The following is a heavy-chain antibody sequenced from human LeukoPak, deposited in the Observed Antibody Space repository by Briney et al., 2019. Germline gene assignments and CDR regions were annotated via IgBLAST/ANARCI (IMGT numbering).Heavy chain of an antibody. J-gene: IGHJ4*02. CDR2: IKNKNSGRTT. CDR1: GFIFPNAW. CDR3: AKDGRIGAAGNWGLDY. D-gene: IGHD6-13*01. Sequence: GGSLRLSCAASGFIFPNAWMRWVRQAPGKGLEWVGRIKNKNSGRTTNYIAPVKGRFTISRDNSKNTLYLEMNSLRAKDTAVFYCAKDGRIGAAGNWGLDYWGQGTLVTVSS. V-gene: IGHV3-15*01.